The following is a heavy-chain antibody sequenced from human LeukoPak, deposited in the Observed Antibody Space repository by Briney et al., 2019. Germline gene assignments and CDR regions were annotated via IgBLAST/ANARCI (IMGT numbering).Heavy chain of an antibody. V-gene: IGHV4-4*07. CDR2: IYTSGST. CDR1: GGSISSYY. J-gene: IGHJ5*02. Sequence: SETLSLTCTVSGGSISSYYWSWIRQPAGKGLEWIGRIYTSGSTNYNPSLKSRVTISVDTSKNQFSLKLSSVTAADTAVYYCGPYGSGSYVGWFDPWGQGTLVTVSS. D-gene: IGHD3-10*01. CDR3: GPYGSGSYVGWFDP.